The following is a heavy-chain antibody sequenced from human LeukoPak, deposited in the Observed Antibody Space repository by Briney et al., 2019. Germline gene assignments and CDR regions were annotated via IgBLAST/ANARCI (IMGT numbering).Heavy chain of an antibody. CDR1: GFTFRNYV. J-gene: IGHJ4*02. Sequence: GGSLRLSCAASGFTFRNYVIHWVRQAPGKGLEWVAVTSPDLNVKLYADSVKGRFTISRDNSRSTLYLQMNSLRPEDTAIYYCAREGYYGSGSPPSLYFDYWGQGTLVTVSS. CDR2: TSPDLNVK. D-gene: IGHD3-10*01. CDR3: AREGYYGSGSPPSLYFDY. V-gene: IGHV3-30-3*01.